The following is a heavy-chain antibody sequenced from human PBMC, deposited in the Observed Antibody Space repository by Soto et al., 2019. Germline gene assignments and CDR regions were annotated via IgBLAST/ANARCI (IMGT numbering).Heavy chain of an antibody. J-gene: IGHJ4*02. CDR2: IYSSGTT. CDR3: ARGYYESSDYYVGSPAFEY. Sequence: QVQLHESGPGLVKASQTLSLTCTVFGGSIGGGDYYWAWIRQPPGRGLEWIGYIYSSGTTYYNPSLKGRLTISLAQSQVSLKLTSVTATDTGVYYCARGYYESSDYYVGSPAFEYWGQGARVSVSS. D-gene: IGHD3-22*01. V-gene: IGHV4-30-4*01. CDR1: GGSIGGGDYY.